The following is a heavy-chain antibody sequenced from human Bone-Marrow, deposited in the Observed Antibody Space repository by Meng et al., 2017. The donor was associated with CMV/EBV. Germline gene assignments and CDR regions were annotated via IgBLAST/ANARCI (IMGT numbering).Heavy chain of an antibody. CDR3: ARQLFKDSSSSHSLGY. Sequence: ASVKVSCKASGYTFTGYYMHWVRQAPGQGLEWMGWINPNSGGTNYAQKFQGRVTMTRDTSISTAYMELSRLRSDDTAVYYCARQLFKDSSSSHSLGYWGQGTLVTVSS. J-gene: IGHJ4*02. V-gene: IGHV1-2*02. CDR2: INPNSGGT. D-gene: IGHD6-6*01. CDR1: GYTFTGYY.